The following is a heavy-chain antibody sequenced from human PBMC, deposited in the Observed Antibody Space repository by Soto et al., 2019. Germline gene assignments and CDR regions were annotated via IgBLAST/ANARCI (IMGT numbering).Heavy chain of an antibody. CDR2: INPNSGGT. Sequence: ASVKVSCKASGYTFTGYYMHWVLQAPGQGLEWMGWINPNSGGTNYAQKFQGWVTMTRDTSISTAYMELSRLRSDDTAVYYCARDAAIFGVVSNKYYFDYWGQGTLVTVSS. J-gene: IGHJ4*02. CDR3: ARDAAIFGVVSNKYYFDY. CDR1: GYTFTGYY. D-gene: IGHD3-3*02. V-gene: IGHV1-2*04.